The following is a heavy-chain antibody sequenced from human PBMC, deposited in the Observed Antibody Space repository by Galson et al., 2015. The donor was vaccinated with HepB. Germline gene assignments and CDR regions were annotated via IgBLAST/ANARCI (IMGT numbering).Heavy chain of an antibody. D-gene: IGHD3-3*01. Sequence: SLRLSCAASGFTFSSYAMSWVRQAPGKGLEWVSAISGSGGSTYYADSVKGRFTISRDNSKNTLYPQMNSLRAEDTAVYYCARTIFELPYYGGGDYWGQGTLVTVSS. V-gene: IGHV3-23*01. CDR3: ARTIFELPYYGGGDY. J-gene: IGHJ4*02. CDR2: ISGSGGST. CDR1: GFTFSSYA.